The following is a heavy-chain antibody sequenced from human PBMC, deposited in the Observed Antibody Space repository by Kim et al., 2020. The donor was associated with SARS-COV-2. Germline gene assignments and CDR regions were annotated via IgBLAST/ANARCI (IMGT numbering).Heavy chain of an antibody. CDR2: IDTNTGNP. CDR1: GYALTTYP. CDR3: ARGNRGASGGRRTFDS. J-gene: IGHJ4*02. D-gene: IGHD3-16*01. Sequence: ASVKVSCKASGYALTTYPMYWVRQAPGQGLEYMGWIDTNTGNPTYAQGFTGRFVFSLATSASTAYLQITSLKAEDTAIYYCARGNRGASGGRRTFDSWGQGTLIAASS. V-gene: IGHV7-4-1*02.